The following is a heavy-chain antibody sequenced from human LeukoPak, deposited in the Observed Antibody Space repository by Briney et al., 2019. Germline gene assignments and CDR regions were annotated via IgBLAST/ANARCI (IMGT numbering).Heavy chain of an antibody. CDR2: IKQDGSEK. CDR1: GFTLSSYW. CDR3: ARRGAWSSGYQGSTYYMDV. Sequence: GGALRLSCEASGFTLSSYWMSWVRQAPGKGLEWVANIKQDGSEKYYVDSVKGRFTISRGNAKNSLYLQMNSLRAEDTAVYYCARRGAWSSGYQGSTYYMDVWGKGTTVTVSS. J-gene: IGHJ6*03. V-gene: IGHV3-7*01. D-gene: IGHD3-22*01.